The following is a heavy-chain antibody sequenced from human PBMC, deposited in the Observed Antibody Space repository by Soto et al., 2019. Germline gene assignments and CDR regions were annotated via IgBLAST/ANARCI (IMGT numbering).Heavy chain of an antibody. D-gene: IGHD3-10*01. Sequence: EVQLVESGGGLVQPGGSLRLSCAASGFTVSSNYMSWVRQAPGKGLEWVSIVYSGGSTYYADSVKGRFTNSRDNSKNTLYLQMNSLRAEDTAVYYCARDQAGSGLGIDYWGQGTLVTVSS. CDR2: VYSGGST. J-gene: IGHJ4*02. CDR3: ARDQAGSGLGIDY. CDR1: GFTVSSNY. V-gene: IGHV3-66*01.